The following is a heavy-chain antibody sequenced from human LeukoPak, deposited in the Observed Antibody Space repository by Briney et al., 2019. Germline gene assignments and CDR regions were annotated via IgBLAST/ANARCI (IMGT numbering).Heavy chain of an antibody. Sequence: GGSLRLSCAASGFTVSSNYMSWVRQAPGKGLEWVSVIYSGNNTYYADSVKGRFTISRDNSRNTLYLQMNSLKAEDTAVYYCARTVGYGDYHWFDPWGQGTLVTVSS. V-gene: IGHV3-53*01. CDR1: GFTVSSNY. D-gene: IGHD4-17*01. J-gene: IGHJ5*02. CDR2: IYSGNNT. CDR3: ARTVGYGDYHWFDP.